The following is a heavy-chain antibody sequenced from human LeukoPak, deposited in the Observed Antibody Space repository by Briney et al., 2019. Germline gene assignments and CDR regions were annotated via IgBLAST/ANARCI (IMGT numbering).Heavy chain of an antibody. D-gene: IGHD6-25*01. V-gene: IGHV3-33*06. CDR2: TWYDGSND. J-gene: IGHJ4*02. Sequence: PGRSLRLSCTESGFIFSNYGMHWVRQAPGKGLEWVALTWYDGSNDQYAESVKGRFTISRDNSKNTLYLQMNSLRIEDTAVYYCAKDAADSRPDYWGQGTLVTVSS. CDR1: GFIFSNYG. CDR3: AKDAADSRPDY.